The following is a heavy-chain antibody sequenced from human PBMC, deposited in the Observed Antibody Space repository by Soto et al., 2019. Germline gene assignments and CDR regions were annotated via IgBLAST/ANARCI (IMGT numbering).Heavy chain of an antibody. CDR3: ARARYCANGVCYTLGYGLLDY. CDR1: GGTFSSYT. D-gene: IGHD2-8*01. J-gene: IGHJ4*02. CDR2: IIPILGIA. V-gene: IGHV1-69*02. Sequence: QVQLVQSGAEVKKPGSSVKVSCKASGGTFSSYTISWVRQAPGQGLEWMGRIIPILGIANYAQKFQGRVTSTADKSTSTAYMERSSLRSEDTAAYYCARARYCANGVCYTLGYGLLDYWGQGTLVTVSS.